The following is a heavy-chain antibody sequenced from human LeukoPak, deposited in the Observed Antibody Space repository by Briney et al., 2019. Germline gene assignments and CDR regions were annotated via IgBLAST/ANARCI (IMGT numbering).Heavy chain of an antibody. CDR2: IKEDGSER. J-gene: IGHJ6*02. V-gene: IGHV3-7*03. CDR3: ARAGRGTAMAYYYYYGMDV. CDR1: AFIFSGHW. Sequence: PGGSLRLSCEGSAFIFSGHWMNWVRQTPGKGLEWVASIKEDGSERQYVDSVKGRFSISRDNTKGSLFLQLNSLRAEDTAVYYCARAGRGTAMAYYYYYGMDVWGQGTTVTVSS. D-gene: IGHD5-18*01.